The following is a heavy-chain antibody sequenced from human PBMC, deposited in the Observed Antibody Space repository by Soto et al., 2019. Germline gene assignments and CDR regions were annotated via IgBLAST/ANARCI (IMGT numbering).Heavy chain of an antibody. CDR3: ARVGSVTTWDWFDP. J-gene: IGHJ5*02. D-gene: IGHD4-17*01. CDR1: GFTFSSYS. V-gene: IGHV3-21*01. CDR2: ISSSSSYI. Sequence: GGSLRLSCAASGFTFSSYSMNWVRQAPGKGLEWVSSISSSSSYIYYADSVKGRFTISRDNAKNSLYLQMNSLRAEDTAVYYCARVGSVTTWDWFDPWGQGTLVTVSS.